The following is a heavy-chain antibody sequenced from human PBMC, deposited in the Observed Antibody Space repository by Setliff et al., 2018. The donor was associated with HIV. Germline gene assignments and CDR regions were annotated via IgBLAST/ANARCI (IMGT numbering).Heavy chain of an antibody. CDR1: GGSMSTYY. Sequence: TVSGGSMSTYYWSWIRQPAGKGLEWIGHIYTSGKTHYSPSLKSRITISADTSKNQLSLNLSSVTAADTAVYYCARQFRYPNRAVAGVDYWGQGTLVTVSS. J-gene: IGHJ4*02. CDR2: IYTSGKT. CDR3: ARQFRYPNRAVAGVDY. V-gene: IGHV4-4*07. D-gene: IGHD6-19*01.